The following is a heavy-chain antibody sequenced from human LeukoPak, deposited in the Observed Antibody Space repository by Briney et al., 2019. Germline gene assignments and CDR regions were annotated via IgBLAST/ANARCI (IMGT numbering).Heavy chain of an antibody. CDR2: ISSSGSTI. J-gene: IGHJ4*02. D-gene: IGHD3-22*01. Sequence: GGSLRLSCAASGFTFSDYYMSWIRQAPGKGLEWVSYISSSGSTIYYADSVKGRFTISRDNAKNSLYLQMNSLRSDDTAVYYCARADYYDSSGYRYSGTTIDYWGQGTLVTVSS. CDR1: GFTFSDYY. V-gene: IGHV3-11*01. CDR3: ARADYYDSSGYRYSGTTIDY.